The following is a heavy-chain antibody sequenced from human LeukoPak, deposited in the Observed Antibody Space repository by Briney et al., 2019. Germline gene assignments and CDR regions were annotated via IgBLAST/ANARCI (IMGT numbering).Heavy chain of an antibody. D-gene: IGHD6-13*01. CDR3: AGGGSSSWPQGFDP. J-gene: IGHJ5*02. V-gene: IGHV4-59*03. CDR1: GASISSYY. CDR2: ISFSGST. Sequence: PSETLSLTCTVSGASISSYYWSWIRQPPGKGLEWIGYISFSGSTNFNPSLKSRVTISLDTSKNQFSLKLNSVTPEDTAVYYCAGGGSSSWPQGFDPWGQGTLVTVSS.